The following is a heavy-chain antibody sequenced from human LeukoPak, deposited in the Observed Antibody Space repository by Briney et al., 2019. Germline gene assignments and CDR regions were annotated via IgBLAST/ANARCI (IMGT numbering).Heavy chain of an antibody. CDR1: GFTFSTYE. J-gene: IGHJ4*02. Sequence: GGSLRLSCAASGFTFSTYEMNWVRQAPGKGLEWVSYISSGGTTIYYADSVKGRFTISRDNAKNSLYLQMNSLRAEDTAVYYCVARTGGTAMDAIDYWGQGTLVTVSS. CDR3: VARTGGTAMDAIDY. CDR2: ISSGGTTI. V-gene: IGHV3-48*03. D-gene: IGHD5-18*01.